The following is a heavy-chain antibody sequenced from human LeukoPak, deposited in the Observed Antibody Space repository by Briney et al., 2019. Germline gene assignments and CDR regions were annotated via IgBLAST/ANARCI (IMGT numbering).Heavy chain of an antibody. CDR2: ISTSGSTI. D-gene: IGHD5-12*01. Sequence: GGSLRLSCAASGFTFSSYDMNWLRQAPGKGLEWVSYISTSGSTIYYADSVKGRFTISRDNAKNSLYLQMNSLRAEDTAVYYCARGYDCFDYWGQGTLVTVSS. CDR1: GFTFSSYD. CDR3: ARGYDCFDY. J-gene: IGHJ4*02. V-gene: IGHV3-48*03.